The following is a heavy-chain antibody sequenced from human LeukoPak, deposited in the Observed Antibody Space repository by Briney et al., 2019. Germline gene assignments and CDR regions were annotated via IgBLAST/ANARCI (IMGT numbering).Heavy chain of an antibody. V-gene: IGHV3-21*06. J-gene: IGHJ4*02. CDR3: VRVSSARGFYFDL. D-gene: IGHD3-10*01. CDR1: GFTFTDYS. Sequence: GGSLRLSCAASGFTFTDYSMKWVRQAPGKGLKWVSSLDPTSKYIYSADSLQGRFTISRDNARNSVFLQMNSLRAGDTAVYYCVRVSSARGFYFDLWGQGTLVTVSS. CDR2: LDPTSKYI.